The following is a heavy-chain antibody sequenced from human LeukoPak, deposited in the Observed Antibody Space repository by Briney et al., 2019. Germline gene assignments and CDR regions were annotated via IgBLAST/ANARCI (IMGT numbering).Heavy chain of an antibody. V-gene: IGHV3-23*01. CDR1: GFAFSSYA. Sequence: GGSLRLSCAASGFAFSSYAMSWVRQAPGKGLEWVSAISGSGGSTYYADSVKGRFTISRDNSKNTLYLQMNSLRAEDTAVYYCAKYDRITMIVVAAKTGFDYWGQGTLVTVSS. CDR2: ISGSGGST. J-gene: IGHJ4*02. CDR3: AKYDRITMIVVAAKTGFDY. D-gene: IGHD3-22*01.